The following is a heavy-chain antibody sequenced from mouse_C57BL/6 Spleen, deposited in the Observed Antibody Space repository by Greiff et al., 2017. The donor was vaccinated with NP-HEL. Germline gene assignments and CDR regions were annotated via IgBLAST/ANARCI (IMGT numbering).Heavy chain of an antibody. J-gene: IGHJ2*01. D-gene: IGHD4-1*01. CDR1: GCTGRDDY. CDR3: ARDTGSNWDYFDY. V-gene: IGHV5-16*01. Sequence: DVKLVESEGGLVQPGSSMKLSCTAAGCTGRDDYMAWVRQVPEKGLEWVANINYDGSSTYYLDSLKSRFIISRDNAKNILYLQMSSLKSEDTATYYCARDTGSNWDYFDYWGQGTTLTVSS. CDR2: INYDGSST.